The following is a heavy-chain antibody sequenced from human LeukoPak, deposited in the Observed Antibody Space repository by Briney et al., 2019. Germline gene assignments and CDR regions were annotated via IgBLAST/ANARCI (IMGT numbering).Heavy chain of an antibody. CDR3: AKNWGSHDY. V-gene: IGHV3-7*01. J-gene: IGHJ4*02. D-gene: IGHD3-16*01. Sequence: GGSLRLSCAASGFTFSNSWMSWVRQAPGKGLEWVANIKQDGGEKSYVDSVKGRFTISRDNARNSLYLQMNSLRAEDTAVYYCAKNWGSHDYWGQGTLVTVSS. CDR2: IKQDGGEK. CDR1: GFTFSNSW.